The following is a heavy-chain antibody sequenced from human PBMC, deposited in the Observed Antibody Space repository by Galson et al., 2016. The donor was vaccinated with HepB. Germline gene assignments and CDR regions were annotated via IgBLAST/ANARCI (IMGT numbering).Heavy chain of an antibody. CDR2: ISTDGSST. Sequence: SLRLSCAASGFTFSTSWMHWVRQAQGKGLVRVSRISTDGSSTIYADSVKGRFTVSRDNAKNTLYLQMNSLRAEDTAVYYCVRARTLPASAGMDVWGQGTTVTVSS. CDR1: GFTFSTSW. V-gene: IGHV3-74*01. J-gene: IGHJ6*02. D-gene: IGHD2-2*01. CDR3: VRARTLPASAGMDV.